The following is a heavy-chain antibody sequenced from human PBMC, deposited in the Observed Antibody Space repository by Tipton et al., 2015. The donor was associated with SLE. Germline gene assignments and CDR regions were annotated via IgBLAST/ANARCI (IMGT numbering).Heavy chain of an antibody. CDR2: INPNSGGT. Sequence: QLVQSGAEVKKPGASVKVSCKASGYTFTGYYMHWVRQAPGQGLEWMGWINPNSGGTNYAQKFQGRVTMTRDTSISTAYMELSRLRSDDTAVYYCARSYYYDSSGSLGEYFQLWGQGTLVTVSS. D-gene: IGHD3-22*01. V-gene: IGHV1-2*02. J-gene: IGHJ1*01. CDR3: ARSYYYDSSGSLGEYFQL. CDR1: GYTFTGYY.